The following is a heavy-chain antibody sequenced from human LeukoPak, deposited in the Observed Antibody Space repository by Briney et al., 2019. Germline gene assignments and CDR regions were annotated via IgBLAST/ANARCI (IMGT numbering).Heavy chain of an antibody. J-gene: IGHJ4*02. CDR3: ARSTPYFDY. V-gene: IGHV4-30-2*01. CDR2: IYHSGST. CDR1: GGSISSGGYS. Sequence: SQTLSPTCAVSGGSISSGGYSWSWIRQPPGKGLEWIGYIYHSGSTYYNPSLKSRVTISVDRSKNQFSLKLSSVTAADTAVYYCARSTPYFDYWGQGTLVTVSS.